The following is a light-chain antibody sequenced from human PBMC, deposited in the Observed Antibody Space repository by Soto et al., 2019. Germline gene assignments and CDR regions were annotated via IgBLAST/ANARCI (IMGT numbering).Light chain of an antibody. V-gene: IGKV3D-15*01. CDR2: GAS. J-gene: IGKJ5*01. Sequence: EILLTQSPGTLSPSPGERATLSCRASQSVSNNYLAWYQQKPGQAPRLLIYGASNRATGIPDRFSGSGSGTDFTLTISSLQSEDFAVYYCQQYNNGTPITFGQGTRLEIK. CDR1: QSVSNN. CDR3: QQYNNGTPIT.